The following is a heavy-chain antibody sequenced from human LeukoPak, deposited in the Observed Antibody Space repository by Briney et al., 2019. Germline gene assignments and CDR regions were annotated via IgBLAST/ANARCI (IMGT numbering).Heavy chain of an antibody. Sequence: GGTLILSCAASGFNFSSYGMSWVRQAPGKGLKWVSDISASGGSTYYADSVKGRFTISRDNSKKTLHLQMNSLRAEDTAIYYCAKASSAGDSSSWNYWGQGILVTVSS. V-gene: IGHV3-23*01. CDR1: GFNFSSYG. J-gene: IGHJ4*02. CDR3: AKASSAGDSSSWNY. D-gene: IGHD6-13*01. CDR2: ISASGGST.